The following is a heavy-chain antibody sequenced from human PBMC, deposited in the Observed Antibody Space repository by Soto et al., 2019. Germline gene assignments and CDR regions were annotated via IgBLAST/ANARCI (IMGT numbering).Heavy chain of an antibody. CDR2: IYDRGTT. D-gene: IGHD3-16*01. J-gene: IGHJ5*02. V-gene: IGHV4-59*02. Sequence: QVQLQESGPGLVKPSETLSLTCAVSGGSVSSYTWSWIRQPPGKGLEWIGYIYDRGTTAYNPSLRGRVAISLDRSMNHVSLKLSSVITADTAVYYCARDRGGWRANWFDAWGQGVPVTVSS. CDR3: ARDRGGWRANWFDA. CDR1: GGSVSSYT.